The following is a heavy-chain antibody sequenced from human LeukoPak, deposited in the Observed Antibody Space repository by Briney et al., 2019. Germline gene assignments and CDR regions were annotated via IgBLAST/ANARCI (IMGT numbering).Heavy chain of an antibody. V-gene: IGHV1-69*13. D-gene: IGHD6-13*01. J-gene: IGHJ6*02. Sequence: SVKVSCKASGGTFSSYAISWVRQAPGQGLEWVGGIIPIFGTANYAQKFQGRVTITADESTSTAYMELSSLRSEDTAVYYCAREGLSSSWDYYYYYYGMDVWGQGTTVTVSS. CDR3: AREGLSSSWDYYYYYYGMDV. CDR2: IIPIFGTA. CDR1: GGTFSSYA.